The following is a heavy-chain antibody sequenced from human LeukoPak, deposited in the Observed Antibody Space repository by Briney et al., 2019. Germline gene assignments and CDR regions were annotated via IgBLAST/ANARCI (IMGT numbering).Heavy chain of an antibody. J-gene: IGHJ6*03. Sequence: SETLSLTCTVSGGSISSYYWSWIRQPPGKGLEWLGYIYYSGSTNYNPSLKSRVTISVDMSKNQFSLKLSSVTAADTAVYYCARASLGEYYYYYMDVWGKGTTVTVSS. CDR2: IYYSGST. CDR3: ARASLGEYYYYYMDV. D-gene: IGHD3-10*01. V-gene: IGHV4-59*01. CDR1: GGSISSYY.